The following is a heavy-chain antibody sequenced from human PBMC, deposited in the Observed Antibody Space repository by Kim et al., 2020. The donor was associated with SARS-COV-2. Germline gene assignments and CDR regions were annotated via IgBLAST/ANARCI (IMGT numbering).Heavy chain of an antibody. CDR2: INHSGST. CDR3: ARGLPYSSTLNWFDP. J-gene: IGHJ5*02. V-gene: IGHV4-34*01. CDR1: GGSFSGYY. D-gene: IGHD6-13*01. Sequence: SETLSLTCAVYGGSFSGYYWSWIRQPPGKGLEWIGEINHSGSTNYNPSLKSRVTISVDTSKNQFSLKLSSVTAADTAVYYCARGLPYSSTLNWFDPWGQGTLVTVSS.